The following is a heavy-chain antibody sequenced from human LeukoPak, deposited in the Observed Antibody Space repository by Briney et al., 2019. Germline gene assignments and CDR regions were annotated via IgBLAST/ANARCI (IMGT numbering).Heavy chain of an antibody. V-gene: IGHV3-30*04. CDR1: GFTFSSYA. J-gene: IGHJ4*02. CDR2: ISYDGSNK. Sequence: GGSLRLSCAASGFTFSSYAMHWVRQAPGKGLEWVAVISYDGSNKYYADSVKGRFTISRDNSKNTLCLQMNSLRAEDTAVYYCAGGKGFDYWGQGTLVTVSS. CDR3: AGGKGFDY.